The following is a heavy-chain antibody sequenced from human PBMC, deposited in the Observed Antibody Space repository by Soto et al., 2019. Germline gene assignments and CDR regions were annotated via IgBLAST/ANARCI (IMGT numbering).Heavy chain of an antibody. D-gene: IGHD2-15*01. Sequence: ASVKVSCKASGGTFSSYTISWVRQAPGQGLEWMGRIIPILGIANYAQKFQGRVTITADKSTSTAYMELSSLRSEDTAVYYCARAEDIVVVVAATKSWFDPWGQGTLVTVSS. CDR1: GGTFSSYT. J-gene: IGHJ5*02. V-gene: IGHV1-69*02. CDR3: ARAEDIVVVVAATKSWFDP. CDR2: IIPILGIA.